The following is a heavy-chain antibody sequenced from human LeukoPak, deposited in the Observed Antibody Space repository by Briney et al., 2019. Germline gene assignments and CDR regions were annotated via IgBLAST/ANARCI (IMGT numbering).Heavy chain of an antibody. Sequence: SVKVSCKASGGTFSSYAISWVRQAPGQGLGWMGRIIPILGIANYAQKFQGRVTITADKSTSTAYMELSSLRSEDTAVYYCARGLPPDAYSKGHTDYWGQGTLVTVSS. J-gene: IGHJ4*02. D-gene: IGHD6-13*01. V-gene: IGHV1-69*04. CDR3: ARGLPPDAYSKGHTDY. CDR2: IIPILGIA. CDR1: GGTFSSYA.